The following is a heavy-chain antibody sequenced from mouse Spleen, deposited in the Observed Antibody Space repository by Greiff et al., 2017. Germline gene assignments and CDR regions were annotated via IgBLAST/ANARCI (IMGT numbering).Heavy chain of an antibody. V-gene: IGHV5-9*04. Sequence: EVKLVESGGGLVKPGGSLKLSCAASGFTFSSYTMSWVRQTPAKRLEWVATISSGGGNTYYPDSVKGRFTISRDNARNTLYLQMSSLRSEDTAMYYCARNYGVYYYSMDYWGQGTSVTVSS. CDR2: ISSGGGNT. CDR3: ARNYGVYYYSMDY. J-gene: IGHJ4*01. CDR1: GFTFSSYT. D-gene: IGHD1-1*02.